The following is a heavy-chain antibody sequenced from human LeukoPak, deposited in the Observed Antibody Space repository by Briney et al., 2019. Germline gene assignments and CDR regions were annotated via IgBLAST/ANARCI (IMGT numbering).Heavy chain of an antibody. D-gene: IGHD2-2*01. CDR2: ISSNGGST. V-gene: IGHV3-64D*06. J-gene: IGHJ4*02. CDR3: VKDGDIVVVPAAMGPSDY. Sequence: GGSLRLSCSASGFTFSSYAMHWVRQAPGKGLEYVSAISSNGGSTYYADSVKGRFTISRDNSKNTLYLQMSSLRAEDTAAYYCVKDGDIVVVPAAMGPSDYWGQGTLVTVSS. CDR1: GFTFSSYA.